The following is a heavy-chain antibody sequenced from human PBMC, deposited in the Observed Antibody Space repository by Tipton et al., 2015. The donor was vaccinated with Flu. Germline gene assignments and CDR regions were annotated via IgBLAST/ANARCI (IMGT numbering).Heavy chain of an antibody. CDR3: ARHTGDSVRGVVDY. D-gene: IGHD3-10*02. CDR2: IYHSGTT. V-gene: IGHV4-38-2*01. Sequence: LRLSCAVSGYSISSNYYWGWIRQPPGKGLEWIGTIYHSGTTYYNPSLKSRLTMSVDTSNNQFSLKLNSVTAADPAAYYCARHTGDSVRGVVDYWGQGTLVTVSS. J-gene: IGHJ4*02. CDR1: GYSISSNYY.